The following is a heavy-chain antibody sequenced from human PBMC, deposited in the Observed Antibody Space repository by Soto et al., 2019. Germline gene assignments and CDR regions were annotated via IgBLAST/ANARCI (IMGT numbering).Heavy chain of an antibody. V-gene: IGHV4-34*01. CDR1: GGSFSGYY. CDR2: INHSGST. J-gene: IGHJ6*02. CDR3: ARGLGQWLLYYSYYGMDV. D-gene: IGHD5-12*01. Sequence: SETLSLTCAVYGGSFSGYYWSWIRQPPGKGLEWIGEINHSGSTNYNPSLKSRVTISVDTSKNQFSLKLSSVTAADTAVYYCARGLGQWLLYYSYYGMDVWGQGTTVT.